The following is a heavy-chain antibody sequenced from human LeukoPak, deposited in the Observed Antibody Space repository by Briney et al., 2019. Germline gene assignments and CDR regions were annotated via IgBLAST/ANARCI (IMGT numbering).Heavy chain of an antibody. Sequence: GASVKVSCKASGYTFTGYYMHWVRQAPGQGLEWMGWINPNSGDTNYAQKFQGRVTMTRDTSPSTAYMEVSSLRSDDTAVYYCARDGNFDIWGQGTTVTVSS. J-gene: IGHJ3*02. CDR2: INPNSGDT. CDR3: ARDGNFDI. V-gene: IGHV1-2*02. CDR1: GYTFTGYY.